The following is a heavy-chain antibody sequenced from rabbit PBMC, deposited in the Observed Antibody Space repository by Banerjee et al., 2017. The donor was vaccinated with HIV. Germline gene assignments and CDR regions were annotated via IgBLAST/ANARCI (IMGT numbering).Heavy chain of an antibody. J-gene: IGHJ4*01. D-gene: IGHD1-1*01. Sequence: QEQLKETGGGLVQPGGSLTLSCKASGFTLSSYYMNWVRQAPGKGLEWIGYIDPVFGITYYANWARGRFTISKTSSTTVTLQLTSLTAADTATYFCARDLTGVIGWNFGWWGPGTLVTVS. V-gene: IGHV1S45*01. CDR2: IDPVFGIT. CDR1: GFTLSSYYM. CDR3: ARDLTGVIGWNFGW.